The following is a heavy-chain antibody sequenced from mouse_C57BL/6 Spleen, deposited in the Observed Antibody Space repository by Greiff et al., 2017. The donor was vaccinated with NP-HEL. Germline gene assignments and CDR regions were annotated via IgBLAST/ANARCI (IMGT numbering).Heavy chain of an antibody. Sequence: EVKLVESGGGLVKPGGSLKLSCAASGFTFSDYGMHWVRQAPEKGLEWVAYISSGSSTIYYADTVKGRLTISRDNAKNTLFLQMTSLRSEDTAMYYFARKPTMLNQAWFAYWGQGTLVTVAA. D-gene: IGHD2-10*01. J-gene: IGHJ3*01. V-gene: IGHV5-17*01. CDR3: ARKPTMLNQAWFAY. CDR2: ISSGSSTI. CDR1: GFTFSDYG.